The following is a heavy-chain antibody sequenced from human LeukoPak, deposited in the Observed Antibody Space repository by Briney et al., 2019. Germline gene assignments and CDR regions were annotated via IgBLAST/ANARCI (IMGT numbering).Heavy chain of an antibody. CDR2: ISAYNGNT. Sequence: EASVKVSCKASGYTFTGYYMHWVRQAPGQGLEWMGWISAYNGNTNYAQKLQGRVTMTTDTSTSTAYMELRSLRSDDTAVYYCARVGYCSSTSCYLWFDYWGQGTLVTVSS. CDR1: GYTFTGYY. V-gene: IGHV1-18*04. D-gene: IGHD2-2*01. J-gene: IGHJ4*02. CDR3: ARVGYCSSTSCYLWFDY.